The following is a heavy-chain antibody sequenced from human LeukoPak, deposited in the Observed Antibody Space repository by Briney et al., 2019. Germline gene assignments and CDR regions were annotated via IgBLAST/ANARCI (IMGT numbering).Heavy chain of an antibody. Sequence: ASVKVSCKASGYTFTSYDINWVRQATGQGLEWMGWMNPNSGNTGYAQKFQGRVTMTRNTSISTAYMELMSLRSDDTAVYYCLRDAQRPRLTPDYWGQGTLVAVSS. CDR1: GYTFTSYD. D-gene: IGHD6-25*01. CDR3: LRDAQRPRLTPDY. J-gene: IGHJ4*02. CDR2: MNPNSGNT. V-gene: IGHV1-8*01.